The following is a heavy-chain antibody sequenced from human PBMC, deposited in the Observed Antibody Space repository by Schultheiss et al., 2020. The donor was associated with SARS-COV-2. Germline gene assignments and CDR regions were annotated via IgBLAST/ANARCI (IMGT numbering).Heavy chain of an antibody. CDR1: GYTFTSYG. J-gene: IGHJ5*02. D-gene: IGHD3-10*01. CDR2: ISANNGNT. Sequence: ASVKVSCKASGYTFTSYGISWVRQAPGQGLEWMGWISANNGNTNYAQKLQGRVTMTTDTSTSTAYMELRSLRSDDTAVYYCARDRPEARLLLFGELYGGHWFDPWGQGTLVTVSS. V-gene: IGHV1-18*01. CDR3: ARDRPEARLLLFGELYGGHWFDP.